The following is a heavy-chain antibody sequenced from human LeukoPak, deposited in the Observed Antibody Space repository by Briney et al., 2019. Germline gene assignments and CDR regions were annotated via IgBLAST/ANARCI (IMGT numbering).Heavy chain of an antibody. Sequence: PSETLSLTCTVSGGSISNYHWSWIRQPAGKGLEWISQIHTSGSTNYNPPLKSRVTMSIDTPENQLSLTIRSVTAAVTAVYYCARRDISSGWSFDYWGQGILVTVSS. CDR3: ARRDISSGWSFDY. V-gene: IGHV4-4*07. CDR2: IHTSGST. J-gene: IGHJ4*02. CDR1: GGSISNYH. D-gene: IGHD6-19*01.